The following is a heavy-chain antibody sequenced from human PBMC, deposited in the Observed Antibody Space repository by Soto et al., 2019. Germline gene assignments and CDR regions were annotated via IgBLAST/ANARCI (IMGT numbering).Heavy chain of an antibody. Sequence: GGSLRLSCAASGFTFSSYAMSWVRQAPGKGLEWVSAISGSGGSTYYADSVKGRFTISRDNSKNTLYLQMNSLRAEDTAVYYCAKKKGPDYYYYGMDVWGQGTTVTSP. V-gene: IGHV3-23*01. CDR2: ISGSGGST. CDR1: GFTFSSYA. J-gene: IGHJ6*02. CDR3: AKKKGPDYYYYGMDV.